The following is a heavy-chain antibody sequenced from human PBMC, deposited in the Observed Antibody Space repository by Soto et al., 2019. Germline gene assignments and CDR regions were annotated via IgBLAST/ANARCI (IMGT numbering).Heavy chain of an antibody. V-gene: IGHV4-39*01. CDR2: IYYSGIT. D-gene: IGHD5-12*01. J-gene: IGHJ4*02. Sequence: SETLSLTCTVSVGSISSTSYYWGWIRQSPGKGLEWIGSIYYSGITYYNPSLKSRVTISVDTSKNQFSLKVSSVTAADTAVYYCASPYEGPLRYFDYWGQGTLVTVS. CDR1: VGSISSTSYY. CDR3: ASPYEGPLRYFDY.